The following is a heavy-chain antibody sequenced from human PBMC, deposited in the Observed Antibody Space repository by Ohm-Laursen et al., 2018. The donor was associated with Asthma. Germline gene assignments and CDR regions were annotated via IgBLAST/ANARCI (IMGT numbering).Heavy chain of an antibody. D-gene: IGHD3-10*01. V-gene: IGHV3-30*18. CDR2: ISYDGSNK. CDR3: AKDRYYYGSGVTIDY. J-gene: IGHJ4*02. Sequence: SLRLSCAASGFTFSSYGMHWVRQAPGKGLEWVAVISYDGSNKYYADSVKGRFTISRDNSKNTLYLQMNSLRAEDTAVYYCAKDRYYYGSGVTIDYWGQGTLVTVSS. CDR1: GFTFSSYG.